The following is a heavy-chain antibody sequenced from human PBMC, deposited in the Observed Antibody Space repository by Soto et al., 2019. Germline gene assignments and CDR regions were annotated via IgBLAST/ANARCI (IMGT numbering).Heavy chain of an antibody. CDR2: ISSTTNYI. CDR1: GFTFTRYS. V-gene: IGHV3-21*06. J-gene: IGHJ4*02. CDR3: ARESQDLTSNFDY. D-gene: IGHD2-15*01. Sequence: GGSLRLSCAASGFTFTRYSMNWVRQAPGKGLEWVSSISSTTNYIYYGDSMKGRFTISRDNAKNSLYLEMNSLRAEDTAVYYCARESQDLTSNFDYWGQGTLVTVSS.